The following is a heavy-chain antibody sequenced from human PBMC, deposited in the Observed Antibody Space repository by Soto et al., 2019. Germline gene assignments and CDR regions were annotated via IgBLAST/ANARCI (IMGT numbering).Heavy chain of an antibody. J-gene: IGHJ4*02. V-gene: IGHV5-51*01. Sequence: GESLKISCEASGYSFTFYWIAWVRQLPGKGLEWMGIIYPDDSDTRYSPSFQGQVTISADESITTAFLQWSSLKASDTAVYFCARSVAVPGAHIDYWGQGTQVTVSS. CDR2: IYPDDSDT. CDR1: GYSFTFYW. D-gene: IGHD6-19*01. CDR3: ARSVAVPGAHIDY.